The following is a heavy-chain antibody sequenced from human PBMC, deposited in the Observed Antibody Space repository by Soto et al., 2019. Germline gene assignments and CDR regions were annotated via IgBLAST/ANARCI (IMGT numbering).Heavy chain of an antibody. CDR2: IYYRGST. Sequence: QLQLQESGPGLVKPSETLSLTCTVSGGFISSSSYYWGWIRQPPGKGLEWIGSIYYRGSTYFNPSLKSRVSISVIAPMNQFSPRLSSVTAADAAVYYCASNWNYVSSYCPRTWFDHWGQGTLVSGSS. CDR3: ASNWNYVSSYCPRTWFDH. D-gene: IGHD1-7*01. CDR1: GGFISSSSYY. J-gene: IGHJ5*01. V-gene: IGHV4-39*01.